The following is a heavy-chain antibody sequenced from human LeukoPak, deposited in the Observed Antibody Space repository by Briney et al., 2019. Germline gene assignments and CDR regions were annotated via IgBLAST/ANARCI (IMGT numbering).Heavy chain of an antibody. CDR1: GYTFTSYY. CDR3: AFFEYSSSSSHY. J-gene: IGHJ4*02. V-gene: IGHV1-46*01. Sequence: GASVKVSCKASGYTFTSYYMHWVRQAPGQGLEWMGIINPSGGSTSYAQKFQGRVTMTRDMSTSTVYMELSSLRSADTAVYYCAFFEYSSSSSHYWGQGTLVTVSS. D-gene: IGHD6-6*01. CDR2: INPSGGST.